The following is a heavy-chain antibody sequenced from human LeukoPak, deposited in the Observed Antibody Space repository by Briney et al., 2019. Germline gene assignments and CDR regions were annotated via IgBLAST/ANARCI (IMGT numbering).Heavy chain of an antibody. D-gene: IGHD3-10*01. Sequence: GGSLRLSCAASGFTFDDYAMHWVRQAPGKGLEWVSGISWNSGSIGYADSVKGRFTISRDNAKNSLYLQMNSLRAEDTALYYCAKDLRFGELSGWGQGTLVTVSS. CDR3: AKDLRFGELSG. CDR1: GFTFDDYA. CDR2: ISWNSGSI. J-gene: IGHJ4*02. V-gene: IGHV3-9*01.